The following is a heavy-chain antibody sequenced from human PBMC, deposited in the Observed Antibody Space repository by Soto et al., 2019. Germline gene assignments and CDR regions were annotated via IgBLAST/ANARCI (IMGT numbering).Heavy chain of an antibody. CDR1: GFSLTTSGMC. CDR2: IDWDDAK. Sequence: ESGPTLVNPTQTLTLTCTFSGFSLTTSGMCVSWIRQPPGKALEWLARIDWDDAKYYNPSLKTRLTIPKDTSKSQVVLTMTNLDPVDTATYYCARLRLTGTKRYYDYWGRGTLVTVSS. D-gene: IGHD1-7*01. J-gene: IGHJ4*02. V-gene: IGHV2-70*11. CDR3: ARLRLTGTKRYYDY.